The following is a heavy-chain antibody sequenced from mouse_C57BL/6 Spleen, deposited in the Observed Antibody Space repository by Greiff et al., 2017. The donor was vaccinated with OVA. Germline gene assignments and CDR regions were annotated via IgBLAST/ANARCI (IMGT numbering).Heavy chain of an antibody. V-gene: IGHV1-26*01. CDR3: ARTHYWYFDV. CDR2: INPNNGGT. J-gene: IGHJ1*03. CDR1: GYTFTDYY. Sequence: VQLKQSGPELVKPGASVKISCKASGYTFTDYYMNWVKQSHGKSLEWIGDINPNNGGTSYNQKFKGKATLTVDKSSSTAYMELRSLTSEDSAVYYCARTHYWYFDVWGTGTTVTVSS.